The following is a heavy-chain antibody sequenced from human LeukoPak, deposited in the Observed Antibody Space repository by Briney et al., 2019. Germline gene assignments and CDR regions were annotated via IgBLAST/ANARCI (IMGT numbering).Heavy chain of an antibody. CDR3: ARGLNGRNYYDSSGYYPAVTIDY. D-gene: IGHD3-22*01. V-gene: IGHV4-34*01. Sequence: SETLSLTCAVYGESFSGYYWSWIRQPPGKGLEWIGEINHSGSTNYNPSLKSRVTISVDTSKNQFSLKLSSVTAADTAVYYCARGLNGRNYYDSSGYYPAVTIDYWGQGTLVTVSS. CDR1: GESFSGYY. CDR2: INHSGST. J-gene: IGHJ4*02.